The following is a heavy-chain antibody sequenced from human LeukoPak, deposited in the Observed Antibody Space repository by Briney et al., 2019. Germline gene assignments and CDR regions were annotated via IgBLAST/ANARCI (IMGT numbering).Heavy chain of an antibody. J-gene: IGHJ4*02. CDR1: GGSFSGYY. CDR2: INHSGST. Sequence: MTSETLSLTCAVYGGSFSGYYWSWIRQPPGKGLEWIGEINHSGSTNYNPSLKSRVTISVDTSKNQFSLKLSSVTAADTAVYYYARDTYSSGWFDYWGQGTLVTVSS. V-gene: IGHV4-34*01. CDR3: ARDTYSSGWFDY. D-gene: IGHD6-19*01.